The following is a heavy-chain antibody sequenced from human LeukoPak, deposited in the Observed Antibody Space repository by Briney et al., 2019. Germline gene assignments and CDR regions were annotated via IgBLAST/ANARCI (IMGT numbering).Heavy chain of an antibody. Sequence: ASVKVSCKASGYTFTSYGISWVRQAPGQGLEWMGWISAYNGNTNYAQKLQGRVTMTTDTSTSTAYMELSRLRSDDTAVYYCAREVTYYYYMDVWGKGTTVTVSS. V-gene: IGHV1-18*01. D-gene: IGHD5-18*01. J-gene: IGHJ6*03. CDR1: GYTFTSYG. CDR2: ISAYNGNT. CDR3: AREVTYYYYMDV.